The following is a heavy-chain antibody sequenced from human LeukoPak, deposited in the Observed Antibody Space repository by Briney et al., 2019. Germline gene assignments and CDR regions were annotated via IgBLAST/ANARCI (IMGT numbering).Heavy chain of an antibody. CDR1: GGPFSGYY. V-gene: IGHV4-34*01. CDR3: ARRLDSGAYYKT. Sequence: PSETLSLTCAVYGGPFSGYYWSWIRQPPGKGLEWIGEINHSGSTNYNPSLKSRVTMSVDTSKNHFSLKLSSVTAADTALYYCARRLDSGAYYKTWGQGALVTVSS. J-gene: IGHJ5*02. D-gene: IGHD3-10*01. CDR2: INHSGST.